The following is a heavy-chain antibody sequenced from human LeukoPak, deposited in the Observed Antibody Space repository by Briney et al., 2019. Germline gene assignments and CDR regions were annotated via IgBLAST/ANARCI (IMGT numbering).Heavy chain of an antibody. J-gene: IGHJ4*02. D-gene: IGHD6-19*01. CDR3: ARDYSREHWLARSVYFDY. V-gene: IGHV3-21*01. Sequence: GGSLRLSCAASGFTFSSYSMNWVRQAPGKGLEWVSSISSSSSYIYYADSVKGRFTISRDNAKNSLYLQMNSLRAEDTAVYYCARDYSREHWLARSVYFDYWGQGTLVTVSS. CDR1: GFTFSSYS. CDR2: ISSSSSYI.